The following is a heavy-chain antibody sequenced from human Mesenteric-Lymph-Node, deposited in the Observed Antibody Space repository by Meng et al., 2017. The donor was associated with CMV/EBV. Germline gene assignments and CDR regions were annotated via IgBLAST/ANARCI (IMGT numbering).Heavy chain of an antibody. J-gene: IGHJ6*02. D-gene: IGHD3-3*01. CDR2: ISSSSSTI. V-gene: IGHV3-48*04. CDR1: GFTFSSYS. CDR3: ARDSDSVRYYDFWSGYYGMDV. Sequence: GESLKISCAASGFTFSSYSMNWVRQAPGKGLEWVSYISSSSSTIYYADSVKGRFTISRDNAKNPLFLQMNSLRAEDTAVYYCARDSDSVRYYDFWSGYYGMDVWGQGTTVTVSS.